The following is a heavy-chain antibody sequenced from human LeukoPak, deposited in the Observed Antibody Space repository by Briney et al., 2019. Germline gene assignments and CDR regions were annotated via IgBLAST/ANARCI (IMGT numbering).Heavy chain of an antibody. CDR3: AKDRSEYSGGVPPDY. Sequence: PGGSLTLSCAPSVHTLNSYAIRCLRRSRGGALEWVTAISGSGGSNYYADSVKGRFTISRDNSKNTLYLQMNSLRAEDTAVYYCAKDRSEYSGGVPPDYWGQGTLVTVSS. D-gene: IGHD6-19*01. CDR2: ISGSGGSN. CDR1: VHTLNSYA. V-gene: IGHV3-23*01. J-gene: IGHJ4*02.